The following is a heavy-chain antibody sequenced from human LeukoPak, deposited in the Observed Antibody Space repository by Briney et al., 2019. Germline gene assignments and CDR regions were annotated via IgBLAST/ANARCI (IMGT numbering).Heavy chain of an antibody. D-gene: IGHD2-15*01. V-gene: IGHV3-7*04. CDR3: ARGAAPDV. CDR1: GFTLSNYW. CDR2: INQDGRQT. Sequence: PGGSLRLSCAASGFTLSNYWMSWVRQAPGKGLEWVANINQDGRQTYYVDSVKGHFTISRDNAKNSHYLQMNSLRAEDTAVYYCARGAAPDVWGQGTTVTVSS. J-gene: IGHJ6*02.